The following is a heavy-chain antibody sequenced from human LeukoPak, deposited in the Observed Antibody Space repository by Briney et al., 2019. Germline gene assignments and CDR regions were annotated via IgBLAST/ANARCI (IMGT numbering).Heavy chain of an antibody. CDR2: INTNTGNP. J-gene: IGHJ5*02. CDR1: GYTFTSYA. V-gene: IGHV7-4-1*02. D-gene: IGHD3-10*01. CDR3: ARKTDELWFGEYLNWFDP. Sequence: GASVTVSCKASGYTFTSYAMNWVRQAPGQGLEWMGWINTNTGNPTYAQGFTGRFVFSLDTSVSTAYLQISSLKAEDTAVYYCARKTDELWFGEYLNWFDPWGQGTLVTVSS.